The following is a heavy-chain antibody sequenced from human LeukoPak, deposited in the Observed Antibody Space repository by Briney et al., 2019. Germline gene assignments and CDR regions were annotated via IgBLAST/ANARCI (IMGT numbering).Heavy chain of an antibody. V-gene: IGHV3-23*01. CDR2: ISGSGTT. Sequence: GGSLRLSCVASGFTFSKYAMTWVRPAPGNGLEWVSSISGSGTTYYAKSVKGRFNVSRDNSKNTLYLQVNTLRGEDTAVYYCAKDPMVRGSTYDYWGQGTLVTVSS. J-gene: IGHJ4*02. CDR3: AKDPMVRGSTYDY. D-gene: IGHD3-10*01. CDR1: GFTFSKYA.